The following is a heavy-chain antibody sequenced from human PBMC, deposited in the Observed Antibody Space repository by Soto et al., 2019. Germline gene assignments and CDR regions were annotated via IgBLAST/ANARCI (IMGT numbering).Heavy chain of an antibody. CDR3: ARQWGHYYGLDV. CDR1: GGSISGSNW. Sequence: SETLSLTCAVSGGSISGSNWWSWVRQAPGKGLEWIGEIYRSGSTSYNPSLKSRITMSVDTSKSQFSLKMSSVTAADTAVYYCARQWGHYYGLDVWGQGTTVTVS. J-gene: IGHJ6*02. D-gene: IGHD1-26*01. CDR2: IYRSGST. V-gene: IGHV4-4*02.